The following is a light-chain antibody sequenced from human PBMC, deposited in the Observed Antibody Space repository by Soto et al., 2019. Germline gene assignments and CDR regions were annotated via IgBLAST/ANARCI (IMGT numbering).Light chain of an antibody. CDR2: GVS. CDR3: GSYTSSDTPYV. V-gene: IGLV2-14*01. Sequence: QSALTQPASVSGSPGQSITISCTGTSSDVGGYKYVSWYQHHPDKAPKLIISGVSNRPSGVSNRFSGSKSGNTASLTISGLQAEDEADYYCGSYTSSDTPYVFGTGTELTVL. CDR1: SSDVGGYKY. J-gene: IGLJ1*01.